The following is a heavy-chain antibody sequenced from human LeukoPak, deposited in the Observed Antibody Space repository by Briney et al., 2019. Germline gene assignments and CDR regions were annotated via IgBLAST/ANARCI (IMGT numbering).Heavy chain of an antibody. CDR1: GGSISSYY. Sequence: SETLSLTCTVSGGSISSYYWSWIRQPAGKGLEWIGRIYTSGITDYNPALKSRVTMSVDTSKNQVSLQLSSVTAADTAVYFCARGPGCSSPNCHSWFDPWGQGTLVTVSS. J-gene: IGHJ5*02. CDR3: ARGPGCSSPNCHSWFDP. D-gene: IGHD2-2*02. CDR2: IYTSGIT. V-gene: IGHV4-4*07.